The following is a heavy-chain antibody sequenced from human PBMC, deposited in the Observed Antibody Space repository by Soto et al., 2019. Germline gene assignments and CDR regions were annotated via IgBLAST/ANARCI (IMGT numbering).Heavy chain of an antibody. Sequence: ASVKVSCKASGYTFTSYGISWVRQAPGQGLEWMGWISAYNGNTNYAQKLQGRVTMTTDTSTSTAYMELRSLRSDDTAVYYCARHLLLWFGELSPLPNDYWGQGTLVTVSS. V-gene: IGHV1-18*01. CDR2: ISAYNGNT. CDR1: GYTFTSYG. J-gene: IGHJ4*02. D-gene: IGHD3-10*01. CDR3: ARHLLLWFGELSPLPNDY.